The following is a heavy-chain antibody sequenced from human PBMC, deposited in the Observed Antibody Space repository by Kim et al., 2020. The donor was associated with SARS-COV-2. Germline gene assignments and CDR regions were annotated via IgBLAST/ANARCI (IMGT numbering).Heavy chain of an antibody. CDR1: GGSISSSSYY. Sequence: SETLSLTCTVSGGSISSSSYYWGWIRQPPGKGLEWIGSIYYSGSTYYNPSLKSRATISVDTSKNQFSLKLSSVTAADTAVYYCARHLRFLEWFRTTFAYWGQGTLVTVSS. J-gene: IGHJ4*02. CDR2: IYYSGST. CDR3: ARHLRFLEWFRTTFAY. D-gene: IGHD3-3*01. V-gene: IGHV4-39*01.